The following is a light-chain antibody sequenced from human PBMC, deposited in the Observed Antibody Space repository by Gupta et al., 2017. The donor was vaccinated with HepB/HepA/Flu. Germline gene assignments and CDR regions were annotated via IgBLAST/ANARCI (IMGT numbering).Light chain of an antibody. CDR2: DAS. J-gene: IGKJ2*01. CDR1: QTVTNNY. V-gene: IGKV3-20*01. Sequence: EIVLTQSPGTLSLSPGERATLSCRASQTVTNNYLAWYQQRPGQTPRLLIYDASTRATAFPDRFSASGSGTDFTLTISSLEPEDFAVYYCQNYGTSPREFGQGTKLEIK. CDR3: QNYGTSPRE.